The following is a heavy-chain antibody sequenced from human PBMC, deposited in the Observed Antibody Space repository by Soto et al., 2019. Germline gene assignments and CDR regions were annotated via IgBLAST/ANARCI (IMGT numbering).Heavy chain of an antibody. J-gene: IGHJ3*02. CDR3: VSAGKWRGGEGDAFDI. CDR2: INPSGGST. Sequence: ASVKVSCKASGYTFTSYYMHWVRQAPGQGLEWMGIINPSGGSTSYAQKFQGRVTMTRDTSTSTVYMELSSLRSEDTAVYYCVSAGKWRGGEGDAFDIWGQGTMVTVSS. CDR1: GYTFTSYY. V-gene: IGHV1-46*01. D-gene: IGHD5-12*01.